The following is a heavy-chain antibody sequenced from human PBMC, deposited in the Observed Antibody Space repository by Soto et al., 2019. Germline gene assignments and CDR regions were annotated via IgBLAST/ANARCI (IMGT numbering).Heavy chain of an antibody. J-gene: IGHJ4*02. CDR3: AGGIAARPLGY. Sequence: TLSLTCAVSGRSISSGGYSWSWVRQPPGKGLEWIGYIYHSGSTYYNPSLKSRVTISVDRSKNQFSLKLSSVTAADTAVYYCAGGIAARPLGYWGQGTLVTVSS. V-gene: IGHV4-30-2*01. CDR2: IYHSGST. CDR1: GRSISSGGYS. D-gene: IGHD6-6*01.